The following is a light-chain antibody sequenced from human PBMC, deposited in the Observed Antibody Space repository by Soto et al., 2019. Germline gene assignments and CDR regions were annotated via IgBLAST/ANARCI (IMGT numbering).Light chain of an antibody. V-gene: IGLV2-14*01. CDR2: EVS. CDR3: SSYTSSSTGV. CDR1: SNDVGGYNY. Sequence: QSALTQPASVSGSPGQSITISCTGTSNDVGGYNYVSWYQQHPGKAPKLMIYEVSNRPSGVSNRFSGSKSGNTASLTISGLQAEDEADYHCSSYTSSSTGVFGTGTKVTVL. J-gene: IGLJ1*01.